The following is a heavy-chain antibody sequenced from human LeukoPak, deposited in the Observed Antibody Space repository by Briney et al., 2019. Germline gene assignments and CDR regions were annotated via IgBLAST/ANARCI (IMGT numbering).Heavy chain of an antibody. D-gene: IGHD3-22*01. V-gene: IGHV1-8*03. CDR1: GYTFTSYD. J-gene: IGHJ3*02. Sequence: ASVKVSCKASGYTFTSYDINWVRQATGQGLEWMGWMNPNSGNTGYAQKFQGRVTITRNTSISTAYMELSSLRSEDTAVYYCAGGDSSGYYYTNAFDIWGQGTMVTVSS. CDR2: MNPNSGNT. CDR3: AGGDSSGYYYTNAFDI.